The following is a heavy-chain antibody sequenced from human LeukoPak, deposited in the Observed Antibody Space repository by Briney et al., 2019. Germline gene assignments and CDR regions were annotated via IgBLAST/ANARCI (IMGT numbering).Heavy chain of an antibody. V-gene: IGHV3-23*01. Sequence: GGSLRLSCAASGFTFSSYAMSWVHRARGKGLEWVSGMSDSGDSTSYPVSVKGRFTISRDNSKNTLYLQMNSLRAEDTAVYYCAKADYSDFSGYWKYWGRGTLVTVSS. J-gene: IGHJ4*02. CDR1: GFTFSSYA. CDR2: MSDSGDST. CDR3: AKADYSDFSGYWKY. D-gene: IGHD3-22*01.